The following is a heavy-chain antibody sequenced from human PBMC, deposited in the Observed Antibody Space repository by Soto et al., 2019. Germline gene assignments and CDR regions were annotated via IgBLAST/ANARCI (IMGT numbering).Heavy chain of an antibody. CDR3: ARGFRDPYYSGSGDAFDI. D-gene: IGHD3-10*01. V-gene: IGHV5-51*01. Sequence: GESLKISCKDSGYSFTSYWIGWVRQMPGKGLEWMGIIYPGDSDTRYSPSFQGQVTISADKSISTAYLQWSSLKASDTAMYYCARGFRDPYYSGSGDAFDIWGQGTMVTVSS. J-gene: IGHJ3*02. CDR1: GYSFTSYW. CDR2: IYPGDSDT.